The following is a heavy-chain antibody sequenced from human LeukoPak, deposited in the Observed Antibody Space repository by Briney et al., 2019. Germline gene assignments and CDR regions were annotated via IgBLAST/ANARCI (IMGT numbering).Heavy chain of an antibody. J-gene: IGHJ6*03. V-gene: IGHV4-34*01. Sequence: SETLSLTCAVYGGSFSGYYWSWIRQPPGKGLEWIGEINHSGSTNYNPSLKSRVTISVDTSKNQFSLKLSSVTAADTAVYYCARADFWSGYSSYYYMDVWGKGTTVTVSS. CDR1: GGSFSGYY. CDR3: ARADFWSGYSSYYYMDV. CDR2: INHSGST. D-gene: IGHD3-3*01.